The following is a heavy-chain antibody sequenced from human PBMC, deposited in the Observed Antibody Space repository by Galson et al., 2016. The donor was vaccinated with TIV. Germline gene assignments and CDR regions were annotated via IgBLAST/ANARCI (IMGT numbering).Heavy chain of an antibody. Sequence: WVRQAPGKGLEWMSVIYTGGSAYYPDSVKGRFTISRDDSKNTLHLQVNSLTVEDTATYYCAKDGRGVFNWFDSWGPGTLVTVSS. D-gene: IGHD3-10*01. CDR3: AKDGRGVFNWFDS. V-gene: IGHV3-53*01. CDR2: IYTGGSA. J-gene: IGHJ5*01.